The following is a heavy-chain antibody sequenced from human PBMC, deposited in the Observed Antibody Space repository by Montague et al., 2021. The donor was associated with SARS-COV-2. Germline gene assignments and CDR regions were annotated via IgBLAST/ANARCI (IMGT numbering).Heavy chain of an antibody. CDR3: TREGYQVLWSDYYYDGMDV. D-gene: IGHD2-2*01. Sequence: SETLSLTCAVYGGSFSGYYWSWIRQPPGKGLEWIGEINQSGSTNHNPSLKSRVTITADTSKNQFSLKLSCVSAADTAVYYCTREGYQVLWSDYYYDGMDVWGQGTTVTVSS. CDR1: GGSFSGYY. V-gene: IGHV4-34*01. J-gene: IGHJ6*02. CDR2: INQSGST.